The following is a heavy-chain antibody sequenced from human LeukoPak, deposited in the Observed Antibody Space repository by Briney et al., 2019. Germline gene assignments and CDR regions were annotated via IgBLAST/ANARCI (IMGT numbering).Heavy chain of an antibody. CDR1: GGSISSYY. V-gene: IGHV4-4*07. CDR2: IYTTGNT. CDR3: ARDARGWSGFDY. Sequence: PSETLSLTCSVSGGSISSYYWSWIRQPAGKGREWIGRIYTTGNTDYNPSLKSRVTMSVDTSKNQFFLNLSSVTAADTAVYYCARDARGWSGFDYWGQGTLVTVSS. J-gene: IGHJ4*02. D-gene: IGHD3-3*01.